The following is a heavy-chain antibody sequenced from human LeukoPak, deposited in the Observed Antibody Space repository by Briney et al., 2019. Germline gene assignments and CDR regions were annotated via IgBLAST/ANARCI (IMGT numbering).Heavy chain of an antibody. CDR3: AKLSGAYGDSRDY. V-gene: IGHV3-30*02. CDR1: GFTFSSYG. CDR2: IRYDGSNK. J-gene: IGHJ4*02. Sequence: PGGSLRLSCAASGFTFSSYGMHWVRQAPGKGLEWVAFIRYDGSNKYYADSVKGRFTISRDYSKNTLYLQVNSLIPEDTAVYYCAKLSGAYGDSRDYWGQGTLVTVSS. D-gene: IGHD4-17*01.